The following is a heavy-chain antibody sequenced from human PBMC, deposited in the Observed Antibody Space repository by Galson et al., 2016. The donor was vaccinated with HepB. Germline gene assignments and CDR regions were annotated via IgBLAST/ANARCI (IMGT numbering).Heavy chain of an antibody. V-gene: IGHV1-46*01. CDR3: ARDGETYNSGFGN. D-gene: IGHD5-18*01. CDR2: INPSGGST. J-gene: IGHJ4*02. CDR1: GYTFIGYY. Sequence: SVKVSCKASGYTFIGYYMHWVRQAPGQGLEWMGIINPSGGSTSYAQKFQGRLTMTRDTSTSTVYMELGSLQSEDTAVYYCARDGETYNSGFGNWGQGTLFTVSS.